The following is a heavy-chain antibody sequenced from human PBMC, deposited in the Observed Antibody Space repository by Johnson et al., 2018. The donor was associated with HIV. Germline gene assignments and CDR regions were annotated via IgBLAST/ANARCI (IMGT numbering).Heavy chain of an antibody. D-gene: IGHD3-22*01. CDR2: TRNKANSYTT. CDR3: TTGHYYESSGDAFDI. J-gene: IGHJ3*02. V-gene: IGHV3-72*01. Sequence: EVQLVESGGGLVQPGGSLRLSCAASGFTFSDHYMDWVRQAPGKGLEWVGRTRNKANSYTTEYAASVKGRFTISRDDSKNTLYLQMNSLKTEETAVYYCTTGHYYESSGDAFDIWGQGTMVTVSS. CDR1: GFTFSDHY.